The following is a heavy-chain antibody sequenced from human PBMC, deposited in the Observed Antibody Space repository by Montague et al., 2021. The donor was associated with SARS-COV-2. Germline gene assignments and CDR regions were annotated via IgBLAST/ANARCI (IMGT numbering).Heavy chain of an antibody. Sequence: CAISGDSVAVEGATRSWVRQSPAIESHWVGGTCYMPEWNNDYAVSVRGRVTINPDTSKNQFFLQLNSVTPEDTAIYYCTSGREGNYNVMDVWGQGTTVTVSS. CDR1: GDSVAVEGAT. J-gene: IGHJ6*02. CDR2: TCYMPEWNN. D-gene: IGHD1-1*01. V-gene: IGHV6-1*01. CDR3: TSGREGNYNVMDV.